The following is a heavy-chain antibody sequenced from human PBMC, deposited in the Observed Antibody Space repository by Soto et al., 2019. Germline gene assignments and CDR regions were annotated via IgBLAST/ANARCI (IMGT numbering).Heavy chain of an antibody. D-gene: IGHD6-19*01. CDR1: GYTFNRHD. J-gene: IGHJ3*02. V-gene: IGHV1-8*01. CDR3: AREGLYGSIQDNTFDI. Sequence: QVQLVQSGAEVKRSGASVRISCKASGYTFNRHDINWVRQATGQGPEWIGWMNPNSGNTGYAQKCQGRVTMTRDSSITTAYMDLSSRTSEDTAIYYCAREGLYGSIQDNTFDIWGQGTMVSVSS. CDR2: MNPNSGNT.